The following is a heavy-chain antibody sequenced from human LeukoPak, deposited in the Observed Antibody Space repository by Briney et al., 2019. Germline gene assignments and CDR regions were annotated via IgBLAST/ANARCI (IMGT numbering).Heavy chain of an antibody. J-gene: IGHJ3*02. Sequence: ASVKVSCKASGYTFTSYYMHWVRQAPGQGLEWMGIINPSGGSTSYAQKFQGRVTMTRDMSTSTVYMELSSLRSEDTAVYYCPRDSMTRRAFDIWGQGTMVTVSS. CDR1: GYTFTSYY. D-gene: IGHD2-2*01. CDR3: PRDSMTRRAFDI. V-gene: IGHV1-46*01. CDR2: INPSGGST.